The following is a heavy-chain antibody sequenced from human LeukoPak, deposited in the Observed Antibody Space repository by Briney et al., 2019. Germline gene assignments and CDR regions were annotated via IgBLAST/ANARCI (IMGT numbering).Heavy chain of an antibody. D-gene: IGHD1-1*01. J-gene: IGHJ4*02. CDR3: AKNKLLQLEYYFDF. CDR1: GFTISSFN. Sequence: PGGSLRLSCAASGFTISSFNMHWVRQAPGKGLEWVAIISYDGSNKYYADSVKGRFTISRDNSKNTLYLQMNSLGAEDTAVYYCAKNKLLQLEYYFDFWGQGPLVTVSS. V-gene: IGHV3-30*18. CDR2: ISYDGSNK.